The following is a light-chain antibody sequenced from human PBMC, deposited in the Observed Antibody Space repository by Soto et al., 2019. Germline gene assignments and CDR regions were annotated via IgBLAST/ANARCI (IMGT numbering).Light chain of an antibody. V-gene: IGLV2-14*01. CDR3: NSYTSSSTYV. CDR1: TSDVGRNNY. Sequence: QSALTQPASVSGSPGQSITVSCTGTTSDVGRNNYVSWYQQHPGKAPKLIIYDVSNRPSGVSNRFSGSKSGNTASLTISGLQAEDEADYYCNSYTSSSTYVFGTGTKVTVL. CDR2: DVS. J-gene: IGLJ1*01.